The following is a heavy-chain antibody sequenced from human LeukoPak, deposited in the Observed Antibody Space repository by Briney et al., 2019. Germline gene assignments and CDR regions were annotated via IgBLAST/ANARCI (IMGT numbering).Heavy chain of an antibody. D-gene: IGHD6-6*01. CDR1: GGSISSGSYY. J-gene: IGHJ4*02. Sequence: SQTLSLTCTVSGGSISSGSYYWSWIRHPAGKGLEWIGRIYTSGSTNYNPSLKSRVTISVDTSKNQFSLKLSSVTAADTAVYYCAREWKQLVEGGNYFDYWGQGTLVTVSS. CDR2: IYTSGST. CDR3: AREWKQLVEGGNYFDY. V-gene: IGHV4-61*02.